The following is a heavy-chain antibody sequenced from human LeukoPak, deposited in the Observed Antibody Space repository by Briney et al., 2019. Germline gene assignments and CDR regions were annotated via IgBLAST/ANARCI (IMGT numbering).Heavy chain of an antibody. V-gene: IGHV3-7*01. J-gene: IGHJ4*02. CDR3: VRDLGPAWY. CDR2: IKQDGSEK. Sequence: GGSLRLSCAASGFTFSSYAMSWVRQAPGKGLEWVANIKQDGSEKYYVDSVKGRFTISRDNAKNSLYLQMNSLRVEDTAVYYCVRDLGPAWYWGQGALVTVSS. CDR1: GFTFSSYA.